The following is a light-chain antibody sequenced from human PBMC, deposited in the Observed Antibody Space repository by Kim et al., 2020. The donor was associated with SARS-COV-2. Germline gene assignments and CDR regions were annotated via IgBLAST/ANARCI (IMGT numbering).Light chain of an antibody. CDR1: QSSSCF. Sequence: PGGGPTLTWRARQSSSCFLAWYQLKPGQAPRLLIYDVSNRATGIPARFSGSGSGTDFTLTISSLEPEDFAFYYCQQRTNCPPIFTFGPGTKVDIK. V-gene: IGKV3-11*01. CDR3: QQRTNCPPIFT. CDR2: DVS. J-gene: IGKJ3*01.